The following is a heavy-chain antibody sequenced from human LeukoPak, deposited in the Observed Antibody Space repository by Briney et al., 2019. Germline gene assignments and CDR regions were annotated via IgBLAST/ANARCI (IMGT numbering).Heavy chain of an antibody. Sequence: GGSLRLSCAASGFTFSSYDMHWVRQATGKGLEWVSAIVTAGDTYYPGSVKGRFTISRENAKNSLYLQMNCLRAGDTAVYYCARALYYYDSSGYYYDAFDIWGQGTMVTVSS. CDR1: GFTFSSYD. CDR2: IVTAGDT. CDR3: ARALYYYDSSGYYYDAFDI. D-gene: IGHD3-22*01. V-gene: IGHV3-13*01. J-gene: IGHJ3*02.